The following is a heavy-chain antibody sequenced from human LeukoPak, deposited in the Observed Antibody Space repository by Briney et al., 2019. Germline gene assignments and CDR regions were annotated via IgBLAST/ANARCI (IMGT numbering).Heavy chain of an antibody. CDR3: AMLPY. V-gene: IGHV1-2*02. Sequence: ASVKVSCKASGYTFTGYYIHWVRQAPGQGLGWMGGINPNSRGTNYAQKFQGRVTMHRDTSIRTAYMELSRLGSDDTAVYYCAMLPYWGQGTLVTVSS. CDR2: INPNSRGT. J-gene: IGHJ4*02. CDR1: GYTFTGYY.